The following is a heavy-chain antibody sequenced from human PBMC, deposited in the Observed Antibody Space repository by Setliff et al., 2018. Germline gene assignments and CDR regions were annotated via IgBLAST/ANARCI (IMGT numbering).Heavy chain of an antibody. CDR3: ARAKMEESGKAQAGMDV. V-gene: IGHV3-74*01. CDR1: GFTFNTYW. J-gene: IGHJ6*04. Sequence: GESLKISCAASGFTFNTYWMHWVRQAPGKGLVWFSHINSDGTITSYADSVKGRFTISRDNAKNTLHLQMDSLRAEDTAVYYCARAKMEESGKAQAGMDVWGKGTTVTVSS. CDR2: INSDGTIT. D-gene: IGHD6-13*01.